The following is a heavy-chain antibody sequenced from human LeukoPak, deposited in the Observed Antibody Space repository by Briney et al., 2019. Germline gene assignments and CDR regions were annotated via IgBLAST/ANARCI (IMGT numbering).Heavy chain of an antibody. CDR2: IYYSGST. D-gene: IGHD1-7*01. CDR3: ARDIRITGTAYFDY. Sequence: SETLSLTCTVSGGSISSGGYYWGWIRQHPGKGLEWIGYIYYSGSTYYNPSLKSRVTISVDTSKNQFSLKLSSVTAADTAVYYCARDIRITGTAYFDYWGQGTLVTVSS. CDR1: GGSISSGGYY. V-gene: IGHV4-31*03. J-gene: IGHJ4*02.